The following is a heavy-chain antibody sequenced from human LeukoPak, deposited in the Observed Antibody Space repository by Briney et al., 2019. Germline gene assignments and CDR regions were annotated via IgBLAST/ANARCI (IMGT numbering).Heavy chain of an antibody. V-gene: IGHV3-21*01. Sequence: GGSLRLSCASSGFTFSSYSMNWFRQAPGKGLEWVSSISPPSSYIYYADSVKGRFTISRDNAKNSLYLQMNSLRAEDTAVYYCTIHMYDGYEGSNETAMTRSPWGQGTLVTVSS. CDR3: TIHMYDGYEGSNETAMTRSP. J-gene: IGHJ5*02. CDR1: GFTFSSYS. D-gene: IGHD5-18*01. CDR2: ISPPSSYI.